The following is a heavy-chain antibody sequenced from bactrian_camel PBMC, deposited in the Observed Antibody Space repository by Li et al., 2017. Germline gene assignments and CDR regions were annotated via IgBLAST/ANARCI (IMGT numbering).Heavy chain of an antibody. D-gene: IGHD7*01. J-gene: IGHJ6*01. Sequence: VQLVESGGESVQAGGSLRLSCSAADFTFDDTDMNWYRQTLESECELVSTLSSDGATYYADSVKGRFTISRDNARNTLYLEMSSLKPEDTAMYYCAAERNRAEGGSCRFDSDFSEFGYWGQGTQVTVS. CDR3: AAERNRAEGGSCRFDSDFSEFGY. CDR2: LSSDGAT. CDR1: DFTFDDTD. V-gene: IGHV3S55*01.